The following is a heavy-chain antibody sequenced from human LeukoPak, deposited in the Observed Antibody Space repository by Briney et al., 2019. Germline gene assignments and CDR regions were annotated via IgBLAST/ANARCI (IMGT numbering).Heavy chain of an antibody. Sequence: SETLSLTCTVSGGSISSSGYYWGWIRQPPGKGLEWIASIYYSGSTYYNPSLKSRVTISVDTSTPQPSLKLSSLTAADTAVYYCARHEYSGSYYGLSWFDPWGQGTLVTVSS. CDR1: GGSISSSGYY. CDR3: ARHEYSGSYYGLSWFDP. D-gene: IGHD1-26*01. CDR2: IYYSGST. V-gene: IGHV4-39*01. J-gene: IGHJ5*02.